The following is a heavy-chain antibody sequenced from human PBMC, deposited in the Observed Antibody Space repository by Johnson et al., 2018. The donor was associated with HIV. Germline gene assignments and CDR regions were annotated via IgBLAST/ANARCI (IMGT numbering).Heavy chain of an antibody. CDR3: ARDYNTCYVFDS. V-gene: IGHV3-30*03. Sequence: QVQLVESGGGLVQPGGSLRLSCAASGFTFSNYDMHWVRQAPGKGLEWGAVPSNDGSNKYHSDSVKGRFTIPRDNSKNTLYLQMNSLRTEDTAVYYCARDYNTCYVFDSWGQGTMVTVSS. CDR2: PSNDGSNK. D-gene: IGHD1-14*01. J-gene: IGHJ3*02. CDR1: GFTFSNYD.